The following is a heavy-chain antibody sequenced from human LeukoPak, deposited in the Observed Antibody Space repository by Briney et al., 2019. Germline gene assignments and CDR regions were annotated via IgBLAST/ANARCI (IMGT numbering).Heavy chain of an antibody. CDR3: ARDGHRRYYYDSSGYYRGDY. CDR2: MNPNSGNT. J-gene: IGHJ4*02. D-gene: IGHD3-22*01. CDR1: GYTFTSYD. V-gene: IGHV1-8*02. Sequence: GASVKVSCKASGYTFTSYDINWMRQATGQGLEWMGWMNPNSGNTGYAQKVQGRVTMTTDISTSTAYMELRSLRSDDTAVYYCARDGHRRYYYDSSGYYRGDYWGQGTLVTVSS.